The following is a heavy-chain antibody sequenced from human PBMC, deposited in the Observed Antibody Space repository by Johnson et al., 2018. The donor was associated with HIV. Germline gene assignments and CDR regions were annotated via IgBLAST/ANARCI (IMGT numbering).Heavy chain of an antibody. CDR3: ARDKALMATVTPTAFDI. J-gene: IGHJ3*02. Sequence: QVQLVESGGGVIRPGGSLRLSCAASGFTFDDYGMSWVRQAPGKGLEWVAVISYDGSNKYYADSVKGRFTISRDNSQNTLYLQMNSLRAEDTAVYYCARDKALMATVTPTAFDIWGQGTMVTVSS. CDR1: GFTFDDYG. D-gene: IGHD4-17*01. V-gene: IGHV3-30*03. CDR2: ISYDGSNK.